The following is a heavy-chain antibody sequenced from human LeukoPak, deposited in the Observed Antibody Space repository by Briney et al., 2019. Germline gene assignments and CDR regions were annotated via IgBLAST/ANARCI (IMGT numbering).Heavy chain of an antibody. J-gene: IGHJ5*02. CDR2: IIPIFGTA. CDR3: ARDCGGDCYSGADWFDP. Sequence: ASVKVSCKASGGTFSSYAISWVRQAPGQGLEWMGGIIPIFGTANYAQKFQGRVTITADKSTSTAYMELRSLRSDDTAVYYCARDCGGDCYSGADWFDPWGQGTLVTVSS. D-gene: IGHD2-21*02. V-gene: IGHV1-69*06. CDR1: GGTFSSYA.